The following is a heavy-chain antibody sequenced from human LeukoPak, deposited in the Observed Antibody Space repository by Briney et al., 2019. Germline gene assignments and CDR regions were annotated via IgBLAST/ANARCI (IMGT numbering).Heavy chain of an antibody. CDR2: IRDDGSNE. J-gene: IGHJ4*02. D-gene: IGHD5-24*01. CDR3: AKVVSRDGYNCRYYY. Sequence: GRSLRLSCATSGFNFSTQGTHWVRQAPGKGLEWVTFIRDDGSNEYYADSVKGRFTISRDNSKNTLYLQMNSLRAEDTTLYYCAKVVSRDGYNCRYYYWGQGTLVTVSS. V-gene: IGHV3-30*02. CDR1: GFNFSTQG.